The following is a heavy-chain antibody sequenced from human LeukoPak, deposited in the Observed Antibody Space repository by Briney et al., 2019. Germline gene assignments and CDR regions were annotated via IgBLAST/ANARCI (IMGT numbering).Heavy chain of an antibody. Sequence: GASVKVSCKASGYTFTSYDINWVRQATGQGLEWMGWMNTNSGNTGYAQKFQGRVTMTRNTSISTAYMELSSLRSEDTAVYYCARGVGGYSYGLGAYWFDPWGQGTLVTVSP. CDR1: GYTFTSYD. V-gene: IGHV1-8*01. CDR2: MNTNSGNT. CDR3: ARGVGGYSYGLGAYWFDP. D-gene: IGHD5-18*01. J-gene: IGHJ5*02.